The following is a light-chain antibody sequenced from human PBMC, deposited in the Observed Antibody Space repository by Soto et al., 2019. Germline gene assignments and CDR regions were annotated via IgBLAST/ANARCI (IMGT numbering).Light chain of an antibody. CDR3: SSYTNINTRACV. Sequence: QSVLTQPASVSGSPGQSITISCTGTSGDIGSYNRVSWYQQHPGKDPKLIIYEVTDRPSGVSNRFSGSKSGNTASLTTSGLQAEDEAEYYCSSYTNINTRACVFGTGTKVTVL. J-gene: IGLJ1*01. V-gene: IGLV2-14*01. CDR1: SGDIGSYNR. CDR2: EVT.